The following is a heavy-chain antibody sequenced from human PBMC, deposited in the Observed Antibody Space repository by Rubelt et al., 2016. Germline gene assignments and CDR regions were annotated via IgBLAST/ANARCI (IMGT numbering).Heavy chain of an antibody. D-gene: IGHD1-7*01. J-gene: IGHJ4*02. CDR1: GGSISSSSYY. V-gene: IGHV4-39*01. CDR3: ARQRRVFNWNYLGEAFDI. Sequence: QLQLQESGPGLVKPSETLSLTCTVSGGSISSSSYYWAWIRQPPGKGLEWIGSIYYSGSTYYNPSLKSRVTISVDTSKSQFSLKLSSVTAADTAVHYCARQRRVFNWNYLGEAFDIWGQGTLVTVSS. CDR2: IYYSGST.